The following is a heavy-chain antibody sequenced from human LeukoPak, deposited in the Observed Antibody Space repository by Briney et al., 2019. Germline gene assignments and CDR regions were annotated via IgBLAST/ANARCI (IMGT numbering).Heavy chain of an antibody. Sequence: PSETLSLTCAVYGGSFSGYYWSWIRQPPGKGLEWIGEINHSGSTNYNPSLKGRVTISVDTSKNQFSLKLSSVTAADTAVYYCAREFVNDYFFDYGGNSDAFDIWGQGTMVTVSS. J-gene: IGHJ3*02. CDR2: INHSGST. CDR3: AREFVNDYFFDYGGNSDAFDI. D-gene: IGHD4-23*01. CDR1: GGSFSGYY. V-gene: IGHV4-34*01.